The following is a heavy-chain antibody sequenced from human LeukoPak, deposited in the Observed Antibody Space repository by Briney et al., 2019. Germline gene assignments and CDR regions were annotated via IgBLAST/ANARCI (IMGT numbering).Heavy chain of an antibody. CDR2: IYTSGST. CDR1: GGSISSYY. CDR3: AGGKRRFDY. V-gene: IGHV4-4*07. J-gene: IGHJ4*02. Sequence: PSETLSLTCTVSGGSISSYYWSWLRQPAGKGLEWLGRIYTSGSTNYNPSLKSRVTMSVDTSKNQFSLKLSSVTAADTAVYYCAGGKRRFDYWGQGTLVTVSS.